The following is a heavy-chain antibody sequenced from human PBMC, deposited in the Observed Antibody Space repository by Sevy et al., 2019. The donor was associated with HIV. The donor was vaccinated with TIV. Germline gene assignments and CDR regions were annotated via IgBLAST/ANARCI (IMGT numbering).Heavy chain of an antibody. CDR1: GFTFNNYA. J-gene: IGHJ5*02. CDR3: AKDRSYTSGPNWFDP. D-gene: IGHD6-19*01. Sequence: GGSLRLSCAASGFTFNNYAMSWVRQTPGKGLEWVSGISGSGGSTYYADSVKGRFTISRDNSKNTLDLQMNSLRAEDTAVYDCAKDRSYTSGPNWFDPWGQGTLVTVSS. CDR2: ISGSGGST. V-gene: IGHV3-23*01.